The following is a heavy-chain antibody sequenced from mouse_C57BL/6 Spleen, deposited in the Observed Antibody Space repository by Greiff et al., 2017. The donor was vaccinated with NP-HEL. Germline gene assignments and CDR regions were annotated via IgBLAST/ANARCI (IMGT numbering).Heavy chain of an antibody. CDR2: IYPSDSET. J-gene: IGHJ2*01. D-gene: IGHD2-3*01. CDR1: GYTFTSYW. CDR3: ARWSLDGYAPFDY. Sequence: QVQLQQPGAELVRPGSSVKLSCKASGYTFTSYWMDWVKQRPGQGLEWIGNIYPSDSETHYNQKFKDKATLTVDKSSSTAYMQLSSLTSEDSAVYYCARWSLDGYAPFDYWGQGTTLTVSS. V-gene: IGHV1-61*01.